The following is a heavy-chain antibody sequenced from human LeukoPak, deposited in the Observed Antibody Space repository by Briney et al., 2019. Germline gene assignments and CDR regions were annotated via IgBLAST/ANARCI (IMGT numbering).Heavy chain of an antibody. CDR3: ARDLGYSSGPNY. CDR2: ISGGSSFI. Sequence: GGSLRLSCAASGFTFSSSAMSWVRQAPGKGLEWVSYISGGSSFIYYVDSVKGRFTISRDNAKNSLYLQMNSLRAEDTAVYYCARDLGYSSGPNYWGQGTRVTVSS. V-gene: IGHV3-21*01. CDR1: GFTFSSSA. D-gene: IGHD6-19*01. J-gene: IGHJ4*02.